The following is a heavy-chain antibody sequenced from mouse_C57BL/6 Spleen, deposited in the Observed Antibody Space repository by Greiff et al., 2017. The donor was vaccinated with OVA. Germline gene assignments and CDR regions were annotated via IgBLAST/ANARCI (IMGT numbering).Heavy chain of an antibody. CDR2: IDPNGGGT. Sequence: QVQLQQPGAELVKPGASVKLSCKASGYTFTSYWMHWVKQRPGRGLEWIGRIDPNGGGTKYNEKFKSKATLHVDKPSSTADMQISRLTSEAAEVYYCARGDYGNNGGMDYWGQGTSVTVSA. CDR3: ARGDYGNNGGMDY. CDR1: GYTFTSYW. D-gene: IGHD2-1*01. V-gene: IGHV1-72*01. J-gene: IGHJ4*01.